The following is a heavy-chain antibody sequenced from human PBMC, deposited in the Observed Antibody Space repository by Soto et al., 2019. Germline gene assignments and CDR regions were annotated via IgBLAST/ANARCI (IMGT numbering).Heavy chain of an antibody. CDR2: IIYSSSSI. CDR3: ARLERGVVTKSFLRRYYYYYMDV. Sequence: PGGDLRLSCAAPGLTFSSDSMSWVSQAPGKGLEWVSSIIYSSSSIYYADSVKGRFTISRDNSKNTLYLQMNSLRAEDTAVYYCARLERGVVTKSFLRRYYYYYMDVWGKGTTVTVSS. CDR1: GLTFSSDS. J-gene: IGHJ6*03. V-gene: IGHV3-21*01. D-gene: IGHD3-22*01.